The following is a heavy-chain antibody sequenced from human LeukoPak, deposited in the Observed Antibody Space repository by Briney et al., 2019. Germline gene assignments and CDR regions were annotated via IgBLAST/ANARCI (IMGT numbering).Heavy chain of an antibody. J-gene: IGHJ6*04. CDR3: ARFGGSGSYYNKYYYYGMDV. V-gene: IGHV1-69*01. Sequence: SVKVSCKASGGTFSSYAISWVRQAPGQGLEWMGGIIPIFGTANYAQKFQGRATITADESTSTAYMELSSLRSEDTAVYYCARFGGSGSYYNKYYYYGMDVWGKGTTVTVSS. CDR1: GGTFSSYA. D-gene: IGHD3-10*01. CDR2: IIPIFGTA.